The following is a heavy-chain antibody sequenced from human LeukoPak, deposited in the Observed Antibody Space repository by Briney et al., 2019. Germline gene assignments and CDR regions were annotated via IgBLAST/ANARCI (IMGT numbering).Heavy chain of an antibody. CDR1: GYSFTSYW. CDR2: IYPGDSDT. Sequence: GESLKISCKGSGYSFTSYWIGWVRQMPGKGLEWMGIIYPGDSDTRYSPSFQGQVTISADTSISTPYIQCRSLQRSDPSMSYCASPRYSGYDWYYWGEGTLVTVSS. CDR3: ASPRYSGYDWYY. D-gene: IGHD5-12*01. J-gene: IGHJ4*02. V-gene: IGHV5-51*03.